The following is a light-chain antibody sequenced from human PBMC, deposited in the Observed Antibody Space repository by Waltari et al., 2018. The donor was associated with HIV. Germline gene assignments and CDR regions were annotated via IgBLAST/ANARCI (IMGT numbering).Light chain of an antibody. CDR3: AAWDDRLDGQGV. CDR2: NDN. Sequence: QSVLTHPPSASGTPGHRVTTSCSGTRSNIVPNNVHWSQIIPGTAPKLLIYNDNQRPSGVPDRFSGSRSGTSASLAISGLQSEDEADYYCAAWDDRLDGQGVFGGGTTLTVL. CDR1: RSNIVPNN. J-gene: IGLJ3*02. V-gene: IGLV1-44*01.